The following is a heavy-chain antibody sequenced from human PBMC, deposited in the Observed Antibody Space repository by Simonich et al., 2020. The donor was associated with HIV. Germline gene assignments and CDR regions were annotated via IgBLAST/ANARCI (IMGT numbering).Heavy chain of an antibody. CDR2: INHSGNI. Sequence: QVQLQQWGAGLLKPSETLSLTCAVYGGSFSGYYWCWIRQPPGKGLEWIGEINHSGNINYNPSLKSRVTISVDTSNNQFSLKLSSVTAADTAVYYCARHSRGYLYGFFYYWGQGTLVTVSS. V-gene: IGHV4-34*01. J-gene: IGHJ4*02. CDR3: ARHSRGYLYGFFYY. CDR1: GGSFSGYY. D-gene: IGHD2-2*02.